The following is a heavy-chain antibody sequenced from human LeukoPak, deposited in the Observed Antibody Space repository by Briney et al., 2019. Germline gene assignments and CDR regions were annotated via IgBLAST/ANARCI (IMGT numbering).Heavy chain of an antibody. D-gene: IGHD2-2*01. CDR2: IYSGGST. V-gene: IGHV3-53*01. CDR3: ARVAGSASCYASDHCYMDV. CDR1: GLTVSSNY. J-gene: IGHJ6*03. Sequence: GGSLRLSSAASGLTVSSNYMNWVRQAPGKGLEWVSVIYSGGSTYYADSVKGRFTISRDNSKNTLYLQMNSLRAEDAAVYYCARVAGSASCYASDHCYMDVWGKGTTVTVSS.